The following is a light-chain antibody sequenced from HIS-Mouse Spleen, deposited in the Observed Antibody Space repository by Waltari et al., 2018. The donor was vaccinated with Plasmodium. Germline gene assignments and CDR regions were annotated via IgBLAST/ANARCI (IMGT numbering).Light chain of an antibody. V-gene: IGLV3-1*01. Sequence: SYELTQPPSVSVSPGQTARITCSGDALPKKYAYWYQQKSGQSPVLVIYQDSKRPSGSPERFSGSNSGNTATLTISGTQAMDEADYYCQAWDSSTAVFGGGTKLTVL. CDR3: QAWDSSTAV. CDR2: QDS. J-gene: IGLJ2*01. CDR1: ALPKKY.